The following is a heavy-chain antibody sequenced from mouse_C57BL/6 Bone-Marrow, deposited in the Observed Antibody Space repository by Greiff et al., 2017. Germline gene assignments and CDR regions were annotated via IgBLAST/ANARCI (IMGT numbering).Heavy chain of an antibody. J-gene: IGHJ2*01. V-gene: IGHV5-9-1*02. CDR2: ISSGGDYI. CDR3: TRGGITTEYYFDY. Sequence: EVMLVESGEGLVKPGGSLKLSCAASGFTFSSYAMSWVRQTPEKRLEWVAYISSGGDYIYYADTVKGRFTISRDNATNTLYLQMSSLKSEDTAMYYCTRGGITTEYYFDYWGQGTTLTVSS. CDR1: GFTFSSYA. D-gene: IGHD2-4*01.